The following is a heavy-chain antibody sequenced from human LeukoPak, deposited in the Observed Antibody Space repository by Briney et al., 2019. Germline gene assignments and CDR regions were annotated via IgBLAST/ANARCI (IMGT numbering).Heavy chain of an antibody. J-gene: IGHJ4*02. CDR3: AREGVVNGEYFDY. V-gene: IGHV4-39*02. CDR2: IYYSGST. CDR1: GGSISSSSYY. Sequence: SETLSLTCTVSGGSISSSSYYWGWIRQPPGKGLEWIGSIYYSGSTYYNPSLKSRVTISVDTSKNQFSLKLSSVTAADTAVYYCAREGVVNGEYFDYWGQGTLVTVSS. D-gene: IGHD3-3*01.